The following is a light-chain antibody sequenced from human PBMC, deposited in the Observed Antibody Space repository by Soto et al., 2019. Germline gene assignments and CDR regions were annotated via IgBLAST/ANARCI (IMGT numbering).Light chain of an antibody. CDR3: QQYATSPLT. CDR1: QSVSSSY. J-gene: IGKJ4*01. CDR2: GAS. Sequence: IVLTQSPGTLSLSRGEIATLSCVASQSVSSSYLAWYQQKPGQAPRLLIYGASSRATGIPDRFSGSGSGTDFTLTISRLEPEDFALYYCQQYATSPLTFGGGTKVDIK. V-gene: IGKV3-20*01.